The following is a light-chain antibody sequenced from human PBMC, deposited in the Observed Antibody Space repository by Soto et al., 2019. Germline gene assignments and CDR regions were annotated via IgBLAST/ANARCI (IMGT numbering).Light chain of an antibody. Sequence: EVVMTQSPATLSVSPGERATLSCRASQSFSSLLAWYQQKPGQAPRLLIYGASTRATGIPDRFSASGSGTEFALTISSLQSGDFAVYYCQQYNNWPLTFGGGTKVDIK. CDR1: QSFSSL. V-gene: IGKV3-15*01. CDR2: GAS. CDR3: QQYNNWPLT. J-gene: IGKJ4*01.